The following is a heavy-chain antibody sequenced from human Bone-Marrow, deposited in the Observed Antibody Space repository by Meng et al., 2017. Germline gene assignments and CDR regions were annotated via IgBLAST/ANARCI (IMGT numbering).Heavy chain of an antibody. CDR2: INSDGSST. CDR3: ARDLGVDGSEMDDAFDI. D-gene: IGHD3-10*01. V-gene: IGHV3-74*01. Sequence: GGSLRLSCAASGFTFSSYWMHWVRQAPGKGLVWVSRINSDGSSTSYADSVKGRFTISRDNAKNTLYLQMNSLRAEDTAVYYCARDLGVDGSEMDDAFDIWGQGTMVTSSS. J-gene: IGHJ3*02. CDR1: GFTFSSYW.